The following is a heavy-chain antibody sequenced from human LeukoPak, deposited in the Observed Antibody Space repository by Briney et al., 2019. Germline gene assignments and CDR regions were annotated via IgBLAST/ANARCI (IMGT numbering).Heavy chain of an antibody. Sequence: SETLSLTCTVSGYSISSGYYWGWIRQPPGKGLEWIGSIYHSGSTYYNPSLKSRVTISVDTSKNQFSLKLSSVTAAHTAVYSCARTDSGSYRQPFDYWGQGTLVTVSS. D-gene: IGHD1-26*01. V-gene: IGHV4-38-2*02. CDR1: GYSISSGYY. CDR3: ARTDSGSYRQPFDY. CDR2: IYHSGST. J-gene: IGHJ4*02.